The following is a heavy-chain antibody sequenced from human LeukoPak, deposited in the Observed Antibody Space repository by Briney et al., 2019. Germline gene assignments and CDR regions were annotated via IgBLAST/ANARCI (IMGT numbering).Heavy chain of an antibody. CDR3: ARGGGYDSSGYYDAFDI. CDR2: INPSGGST. Sequence: GASVKVSCKASGYTFTSYYMHWVRQAPGQGLEWMGIINPSGGSTNYAQKFQGRVTITADESTSTAYMELSSLRSEDTAVYYCARGGGYDSSGYYDAFDIWGQGTMVTVSS. CDR1: GYTFTSYY. D-gene: IGHD3-22*01. V-gene: IGHV1-46*01. J-gene: IGHJ3*02.